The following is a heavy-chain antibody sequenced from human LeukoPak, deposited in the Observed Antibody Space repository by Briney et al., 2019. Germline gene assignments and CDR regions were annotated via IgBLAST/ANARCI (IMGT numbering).Heavy chain of an antibody. J-gene: IGHJ3*02. CDR2: ISANNGNT. D-gene: IGHD1-26*01. CDR3: ARDGELYSGSKGLFDI. CDR1: GYTFSSYG. Sequence: VSVKASCKASGYTFSSYGISWVRQAPGQGLDWMGWISANNGNTNYAQKLQGRVTMTTDTSTSTAYMELRSLRSDDTAVCYCARDGELYSGSKGLFDIWGQGTMVTVSS. V-gene: IGHV1-18*01.